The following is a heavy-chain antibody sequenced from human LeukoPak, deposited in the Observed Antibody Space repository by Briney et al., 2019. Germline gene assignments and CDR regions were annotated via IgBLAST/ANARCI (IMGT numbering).Heavy chain of an antibody. Sequence: GEALEICCKGCGYSFTSYWIGWGRQTGRKGVGLRGIIYPGDSDTRDNPFFQGQVTTSADKSSTTAYLQWSTLEAADTAMYYCARHLVASSGRVSTDYYYRMDLWGKGPTVPVSS. CDR1: GYSFTSYW. V-gene: IGHV5-51*01. J-gene: IGHJ6*04. CDR2: IYPGDSDT. CDR3: ARHLVASSGRVSTDYYYRMDL. D-gene: IGHD6-19*01.